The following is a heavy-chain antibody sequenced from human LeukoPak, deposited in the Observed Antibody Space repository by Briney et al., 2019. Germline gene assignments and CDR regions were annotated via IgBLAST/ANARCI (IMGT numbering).Heavy chain of an antibody. CDR2: INGDGTRT. J-gene: IGHJ4*02. CDR3: ARDQGGYSTDFNF. Sequence: PGGSLRLSCAASGLTFSSNAMSWVRQAPGKGLEWVSTINGDGTRTYYSVSSNGRFIISRDNSMNTLYLQMNGLRAEDTAVYYCARDQGGYSTDFNFWGQGTLVTVSS. V-gene: IGHV3-23*01. CDR1: GLTFSSNA. D-gene: IGHD5-12*01.